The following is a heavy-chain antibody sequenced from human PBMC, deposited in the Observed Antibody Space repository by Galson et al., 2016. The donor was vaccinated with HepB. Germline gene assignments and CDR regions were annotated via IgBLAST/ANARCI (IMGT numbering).Heavy chain of an antibody. J-gene: IGHJ3*02. Sequence: SLRPSCAASGFTFRTYTMNWVRQAPGKGLEWVSSISSGGSDIYYADSLKGRFTISRDNAKNSLYLQMNSLRAEDTAVYYCAREGHIAAPVLDIWGQGTLVTVSS. D-gene: IGHD6-13*01. CDR1: GFTFRTYT. CDR2: ISSGGSDI. V-gene: IGHV3-21*01. CDR3: AREGHIAAPVLDI.